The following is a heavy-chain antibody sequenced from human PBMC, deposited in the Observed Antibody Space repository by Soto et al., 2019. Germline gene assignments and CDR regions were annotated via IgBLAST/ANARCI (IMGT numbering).Heavy chain of an antibody. J-gene: IGHJ4*02. CDR1: GFTFSLYD. V-gene: IGHV3-30*03. CDR3: ARCWGCSTGCDLFDD. CDR2: ISYDGSEK. D-gene: IGHD2-2*01. Sequence: GGSLRLSCAASGFTFSLYDLHWVRQAPGKGLEWLSVISYDGSEKYYVDSVKGRFTISRDNAKNSLYLQMNSLRAEDTAVYSCARCWGCSTGCDLFDDWGQGTLVTVSS.